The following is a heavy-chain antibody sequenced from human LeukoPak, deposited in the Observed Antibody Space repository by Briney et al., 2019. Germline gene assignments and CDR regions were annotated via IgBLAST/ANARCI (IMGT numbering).Heavy chain of an antibody. CDR1: GFTLSSYA. V-gene: IGHV3-30-3*01. CDR2: ISYDGSNK. D-gene: IGHD3-22*01. J-gene: IGHJ4*02. Sequence: HPGRSLRLSCAASGFTLSSYAMHWVRQAPGKGLEWVAVISYDGSNKYYADSVKGRFTISRDNSKNTLYLQMNSLRAEDTAVYYCATSSRASSGYSSLWGQGTLVTVSS. CDR3: ATSSRASSGYSSL.